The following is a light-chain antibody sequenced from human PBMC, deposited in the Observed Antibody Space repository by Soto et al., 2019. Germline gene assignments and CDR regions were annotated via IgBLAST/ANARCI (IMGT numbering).Light chain of an antibody. CDR1: RSVDKW. V-gene: IGKV1-5*02. J-gene: IGKJ1*01. Sequence: DIQITQSPSTLSAYLGDRVTIICRASRSVDKWLAWYQQKSGKAPKLLIYEASHLQSGVPSRFGGTGSGTEFTLTINRLQPEDVATYYCQQSYSGPQTFGQGTKVDTK. CDR3: QQSYSGPQT. CDR2: EAS.